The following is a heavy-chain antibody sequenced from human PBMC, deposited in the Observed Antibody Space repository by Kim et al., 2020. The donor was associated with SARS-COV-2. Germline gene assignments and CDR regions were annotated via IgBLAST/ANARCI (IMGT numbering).Heavy chain of an antibody. D-gene: IGHD5-18*01. CDR2: IWYDGSNK. J-gene: IGHJ6*02. V-gene: IGHV3-33*01. Sequence: LSLTCAASGFTFSSYGMHWVRQAPGKGLEWVAVIWYDGSNKYYADSVKGRFTISRDNSKNTLYLQMNSLRAEDTAVYYCARDWNTAMVNYGMDVWGQGTTVTVSS. CDR1: GFTFSSYG. CDR3: ARDWNTAMVNYGMDV.